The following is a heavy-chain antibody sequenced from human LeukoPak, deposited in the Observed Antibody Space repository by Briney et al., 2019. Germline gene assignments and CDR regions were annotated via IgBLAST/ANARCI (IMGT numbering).Heavy chain of an antibody. CDR1: GGSISSGDYY. D-gene: IGHD3-10*01. CDR3: ARGGGGLGSGSYSKNPDVFDI. Sequence: PSETLSLTCTVSGGSISSGDYYWSWIRQPPGKGLEWIGYIYYSGSTYYNPSLKSRVTISVDTSKNQFSLKLSSVTAADRAVYYCARGGGGLGSGSYSKNPDVFDIWGQGTMVTVSS. V-gene: IGHV4-30-4*01. CDR2: IYYSGST. J-gene: IGHJ3*02.